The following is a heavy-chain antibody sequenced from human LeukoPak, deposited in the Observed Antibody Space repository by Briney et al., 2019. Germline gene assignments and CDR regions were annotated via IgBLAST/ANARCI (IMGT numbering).Heavy chain of an antibody. V-gene: IGHV1-2*02. Sequence: ASVKVSCKASGYTFTGYYMHWVRQAPGQGLEWMGWINPNSGGTNYAQKFQGRVTITRDTSISTAYMELSRLRSDDTAVYYRARENYDILTGYSSFDYWGQGTLVTVSS. J-gene: IGHJ4*02. CDR1: GYTFTGYY. CDR3: ARENYDILTGYSSFDY. D-gene: IGHD3-9*01. CDR2: INPNSGGT.